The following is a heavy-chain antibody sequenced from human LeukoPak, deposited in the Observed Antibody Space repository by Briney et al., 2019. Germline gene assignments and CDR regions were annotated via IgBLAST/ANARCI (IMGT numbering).Heavy chain of an antibody. J-gene: IGHJ4*02. V-gene: IGHV3-48*03. CDR1: GFTFSSYA. CDR3: AREPMVRGVTIDY. Sequence: GGSLRLSCAASGFTFSSYAMSWVRQAPGKGLEWVSYISSSGSTIYYADSVKGRFTISRDNAKNSLYLQMNSLRAEDTAVYYCAREPMVRGVTIDYWGQGTLVTVSS. D-gene: IGHD3-10*01. CDR2: ISSSGSTI.